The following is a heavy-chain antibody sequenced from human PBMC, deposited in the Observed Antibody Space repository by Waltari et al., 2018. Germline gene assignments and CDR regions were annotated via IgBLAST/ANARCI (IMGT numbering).Heavy chain of an antibody. V-gene: IGHV1-69*01. CDR3: ARSPTRYYDFWSGYPNYYGMDV. D-gene: IGHD3-3*01. Sequence: QVQLVQSGAAVKKPGSSVKVSCKASGGTFSSYAISWVRQAPGQGLGWRGGIIPIFGTANYAQKFQGRVTITADESTSTAYMELSSLRSEDTAVYYCARSPTRYYDFWSGYPNYYGMDVWGQGTTVTVSS. CDR2: IIPIFGTA. CDR1: GGTFSSYA. J-gene: IGHJ6*02.